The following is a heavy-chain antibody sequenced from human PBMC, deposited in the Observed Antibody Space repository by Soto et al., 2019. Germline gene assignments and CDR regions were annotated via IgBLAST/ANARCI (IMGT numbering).Heavy chain of an antibody. CDR3: ARSSSHFDY. Sequence: GESLKISCAASGFTFSSYWMSWVRQAPGKGLEWVANIKQDGSEKYYVDSVKGRFTISRDNAKNSLYLQMNSLRAEDTAVYYCARSSSHFDYWGQGTLVTVSS. CDR1: GFTFSSYW. J-gene: IGHJ4*02. CDR2: IKQDGSEK. V-gene: IGHV3-7*01. D-gene: IGHD6-6*01.